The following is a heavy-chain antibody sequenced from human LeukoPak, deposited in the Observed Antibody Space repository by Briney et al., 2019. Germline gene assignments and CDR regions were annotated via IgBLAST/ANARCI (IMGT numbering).Heavy chain of an antibody. CDR1: GSTFSSYG. Sequence: GRSLRLSCAASGSTFSSYGMHWVRQAPGKGLEWVAVISYDGSSKYYADSVKGRFTISRDNSKNTLYLQMNSLRAEDTAVYYCAKHVIAVAGNDWFDPWGQGTLVTVSS. V-gene: IGHV3-30*18. CDR3: AKHVIAVAGNDWFDP. D-gene: IGHD6-19*01. CDR2: ISYDGSSK. J-gene: IGHJ5*02.